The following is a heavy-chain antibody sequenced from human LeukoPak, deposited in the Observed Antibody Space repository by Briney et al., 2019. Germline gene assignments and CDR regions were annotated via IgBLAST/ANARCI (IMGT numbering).Heavy chain of an antibody. J-gene: IGHJ3*02. CDR3: ARERRKWMDVWTDAFDI. D-gene: IGHD6-19*01. CDR2: TYYRAKWYN. V-gene: IGHV6-1*01. CDR1: GDSVSTNSAA. Sequence: SQTLSLTCAISGDSVSTNSAAWNWIRQSPSRGLEWLGRTYYRAKWYNDYEVSVKSRITINPDTSKNQFSLQLNSVTPEDTAVYYCARERRKWMDVWTDAFDIWGQGTMVTVSS.